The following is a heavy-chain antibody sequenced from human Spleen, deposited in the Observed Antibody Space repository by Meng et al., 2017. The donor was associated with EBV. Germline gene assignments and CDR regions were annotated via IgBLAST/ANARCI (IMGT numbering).Heavy chain of an antibody. D-gene: IGHD3-10*02. CDR1: SGSISSHNK. J-gene: IGHJ4*02. V-gene: IGHV4-4*02. CDR3: ASRVPPYYYDY. Sequence: QVQLSGSGPVLLKPTGSLSLACCVASGSISSHNKWNWGRQSPESVLGLSGEISRGGSTNYNPSLRSRVTMSVDKSKNQFSLILTSFTAADTAVYYCASRVPPYYYDYWGRGTLVTVSS. CDR2: ISRGGST.